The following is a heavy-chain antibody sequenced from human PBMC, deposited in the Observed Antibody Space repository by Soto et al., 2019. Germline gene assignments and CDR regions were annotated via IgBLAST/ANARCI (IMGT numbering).Heavy chain of an antibody. CDR3: ARAIPLVVPAAMSAFDI. D-gene: IGHD2-2*01. V-gene: IGHV4-59*01. CDR1: GGSISSYY. J-gene: IGHJ3*02. CDR2: IYYSGST. Sequence: SETMSLTCTVSGGSISSYYWSWIRQHPGKGLEWIGYIYYSGSTNYNPSLKSRVTISVDTSKNQFSLKLSSVTAADTAVYYCARAIPLVVPAAMSAFDIWGQGTMVTVSS.